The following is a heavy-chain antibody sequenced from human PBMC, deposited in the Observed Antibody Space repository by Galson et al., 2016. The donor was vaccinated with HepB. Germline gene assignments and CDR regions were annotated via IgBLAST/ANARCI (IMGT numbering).Heavy chain of an antibody. D-gene: IGHD3-3*01. CDR1: GFSLSTSGVG. CDR2: IYWDDDK. CDR3: SQRSAILRYFDE. J-gene: IGHJ4*02. V-gene: IGHV2-5*02. Sequence: PALVKPTQTLTLTCTFSGFSLSTSGVGVGWIRQPPGKALEWLALIYWDDDKRYSPSLKRRLTITRDTSKKQVVLTMTNMDPVETATYYCSQRSAILRYFDEWGQGTLVTVSA.